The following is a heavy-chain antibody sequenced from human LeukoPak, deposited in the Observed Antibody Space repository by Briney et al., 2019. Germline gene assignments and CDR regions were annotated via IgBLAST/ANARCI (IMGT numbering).Heavy chain of an antibody. CDR1: GYSFTSYW. CDR2: IYPGDSDT. CDR3: ASSDYGDYVGSYYYGMDV. J-gene: IGHJ6*02. V-gene: IGHV5-51*01. D-gene: IGHD4-17*01. Sequence: GESLKISCKGSGYSFTSYWIGWVRPMPGKGLEWMGIIYPGDSDTRYSPSFQGQVTISADKSISTAYLQWSSLKASDTAMYYCASSDYGDYVGSYYYGMDVWGQGTTVTVSS.